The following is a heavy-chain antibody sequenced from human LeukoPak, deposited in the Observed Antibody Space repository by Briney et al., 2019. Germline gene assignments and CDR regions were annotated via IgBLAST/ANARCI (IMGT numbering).Heavy chain of an antibody. CDR3: ARDASSLGYCSSTSCRSGGFDY. J-gene: IGHJ4*02. Sequence: GGALRLPCAAAGFTFSSYGMHRGRQAPGKGVEGVAVIWYDGSNKYYADSVKGRFTISRDNSKNTLYLQMNSLRAEDTAVYYCARDASSLGYCSSTSCRSGGFDYWGQGTLVTVSS. D-gene: IGHD2-2*01. V-gene: IGHV3-33*01. CDR1: GFTFSSYG. CDR2: IWYDGSNK.